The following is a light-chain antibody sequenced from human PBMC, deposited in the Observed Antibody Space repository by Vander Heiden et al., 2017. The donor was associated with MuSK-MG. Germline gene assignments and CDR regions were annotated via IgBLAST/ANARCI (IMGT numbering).Light chain of an antibody. CDR2: WAS. CDR1: QSVLYSSNNRNY. J-gene: IGKJ2*01. V-gene: IGKV4-1*01. CDR3: QQYDSAYT. Sequence: DIVMTQSPDSLAVSLGERATINCKSSQSVLYSSNNRNYLAWYQQKPGQPPKLLIYWASTREYGVPARFSGSGSGTDFTLTISSLQAEDVAVYYWQQYDSAYTFGQGTKMEIK.